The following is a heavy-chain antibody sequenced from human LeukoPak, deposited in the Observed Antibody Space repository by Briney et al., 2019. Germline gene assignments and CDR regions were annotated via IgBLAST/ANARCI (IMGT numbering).Heavy chain of an antibody. J-gene: IGHJ3*02. V-gene: IGHV1-3*01. D-gene: IGHD1-1*01. CDR3: AREISARYNWNDGDAFDI. CDR1: GYTFTSYA. Sequence: ASVKVSCKASGYTFTSYAMHWVRQAPGQRLEWMGWINAGNGNTKYSQKFQGRVTITRDTSASTAYMELSSLRSEDTAVYYCAREISARYNWNDGDAFDIWSQGTMVTVSS. CDR2: INAGNGNT.